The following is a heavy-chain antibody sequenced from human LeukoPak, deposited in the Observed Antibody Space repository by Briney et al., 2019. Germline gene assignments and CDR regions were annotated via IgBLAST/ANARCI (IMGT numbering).Heavy chain of an antibody. J-gene: IGHJ4*02. CDR3: AREGVTFGGVIAPPYYFDY. CDR2: IIPTFGTA. D-gene: IGHD3-16*02. Sequence: SVKVSCKASGGTFSSYAISWVRQAPGQGLEWMGGIIPTFGTANYAQKFQGRVTITADESTSTAYMELSSLRSEDTAVYYCAREGVTFGGVIAPPYYFDYWGQGTLVTVSS. V-gene: IGHV1-69*13. CDR1: GGTFSSYA.